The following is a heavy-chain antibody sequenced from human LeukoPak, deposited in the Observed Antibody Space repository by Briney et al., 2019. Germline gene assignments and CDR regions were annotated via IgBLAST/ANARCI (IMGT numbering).Heavy chain of an antibody. J-gene: IGHJ5*02. CDR2: IYYSGST. D-gene: IGHD6-13*01. CDR1: GGSISSGGYY. Sequence: PSETLSLTCTVSGGSISSGGYYWSWIRQHPGKGLEWIGYIYYSGSTYYNPSLKSRVTISVDTSKNQFSLKLSSVTAADTAVYYCARYSSSWGYNWFDPWGQGTLVTVSS. CDR3: ARYSSSWGYNWFDP. V-gene: IGHV4-31*03.